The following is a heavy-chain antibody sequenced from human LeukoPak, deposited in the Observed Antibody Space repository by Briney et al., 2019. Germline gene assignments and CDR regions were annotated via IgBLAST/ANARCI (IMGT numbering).Heavy chain of an antibody. Sequence: SETLSLTSTVPGGSISSYYWSWFRQPPGKGLEWFGFIYYNGSTNYNPSLKSRVTISVDTSKSQFSLRLSSVTAADTAVYYCARDQTYDSSGYYYGDAFDIWGQGTMVTVSS. CDR2: IYYNGST. CDR3: ARDQTYDSSGYYYGDAFDI. CDR1: GGSISSYY. D-gene: IGHD3-22*01. J-gene: IGHJ3*02. V-gene: IGHV4-59*13.